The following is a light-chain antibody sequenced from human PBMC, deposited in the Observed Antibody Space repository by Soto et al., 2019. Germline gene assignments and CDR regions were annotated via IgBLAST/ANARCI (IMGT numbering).Light chain of an antibody. CDR1: QSVSSSY. CDR3: QQYNTWPWT. Sequence: EIVLTQSPGTLSLSPGERGTLSCRASQSVSSSYLAWYQQKPGQAPRLLMYGTSTRATGTPDRFSGSGSGTEFTLTISSLQSEDFAVYYCQQYNTWPWTFGQGTKVDIK. CDR2: GTS. V-gene: IGKV3-15*01. J-gene: IGKJ1*01.